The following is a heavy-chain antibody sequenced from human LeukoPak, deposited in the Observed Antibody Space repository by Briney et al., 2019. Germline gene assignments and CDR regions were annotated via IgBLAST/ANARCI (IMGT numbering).Heavy chain of an antibody. Sequence: TGGSLRLSCAASGFTFSDYYMGWIRQAPGKGLEWVSYISSSGSIIYYADSVKGRFTISRDNAKNSMYLQMNSLRAEDTAVYYCARGKYDRSPFLQHWGQGTLVTVSS. CDR1: GFTFSDYY. V-gene: IGHV3-11*01. D-gene: IGHD3-22*01. CDR2: ISSSGSII. CDR3: ARGKYDRSPFLQH. J-gene: IGHJ1*01.